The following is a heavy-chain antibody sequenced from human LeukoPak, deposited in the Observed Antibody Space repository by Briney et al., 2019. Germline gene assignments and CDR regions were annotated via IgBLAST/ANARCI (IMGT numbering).Heavy chain of an antibody. CDR2: INSDGSST. D-gene: IGHD3-16*02. V-gene: IGHV3-74*01. CDR3: ARDYDYVWGSYRSGAFGI. J-gene: IGHJ3*02. CDR1: GFTFSSYW. Sequence: HPGGSLRLSCAASGFTFSSYWMHWVRQAPGKGLVWVSRINSDGSSTSYADSVKGRFTISRDNAKNTLYLQMNSLRAEDTAVYYCARDYDYVWGSYRSGAFGIWGQGTMVTVSS.